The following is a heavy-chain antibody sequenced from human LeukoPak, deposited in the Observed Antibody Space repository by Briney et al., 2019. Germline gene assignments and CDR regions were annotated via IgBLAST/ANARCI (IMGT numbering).Heavy chain of an antibody. D-gene: IGHD5-18*01. Sequence: GGSLRLSCEASGFTFSRYSLTWVRQASGKGLEWVSSISSSSSYIYYADSVKGRFTISRDNAKNSLFLQMNSLRAEDTALYYCAKQADTPMLIWSFTDYWGQGTLVTVSS. CDR1: GFTFSRYS. CDR2: ISSSSSYI. J-gene: IGHJ4*02. V-gene: IGHV3-21*01. CDR3: AKQADTPMLIWSFTDY.